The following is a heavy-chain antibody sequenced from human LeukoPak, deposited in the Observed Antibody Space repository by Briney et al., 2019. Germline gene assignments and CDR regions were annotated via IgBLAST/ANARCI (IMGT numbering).Heavy chain of an antibody. CDR3: ARDSFGIGWYAL. CDR2: IYHSGTT. V-gene: IGHV4-59*01. J-gene: IGHJ2*01. CDR1: NGSISTYY. D-gene: IGHD6-19*01. Sequence: SETLSLTCTVSNGSISTYYWSWIRQPLGKGLKWIGHIYHSGTTIYNPTLKSRVTMSVDTSRNQFSLHLTSVTAADTAVYFCARDSFGIGWYALWGRGTLVTVSS.